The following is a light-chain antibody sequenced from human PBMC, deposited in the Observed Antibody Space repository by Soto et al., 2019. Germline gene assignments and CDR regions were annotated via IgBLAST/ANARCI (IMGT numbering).Light chain of an antibody. CDR2: DAS. CDR1: QSVSRY. V-gene: IGKV3-11*01. CDR3: QQRSNWPST. Sequence: EIVLTQSPATLSLSPGERATLSCRASQSVSRYLAWYQQKPGQAPRLLIYDASSRATGIPARLSGSGSGTDFTLTITSLEPEDFAVYYCQQRSNWPSTFGGGTKVEI. J-gene: IGKJ4*01.